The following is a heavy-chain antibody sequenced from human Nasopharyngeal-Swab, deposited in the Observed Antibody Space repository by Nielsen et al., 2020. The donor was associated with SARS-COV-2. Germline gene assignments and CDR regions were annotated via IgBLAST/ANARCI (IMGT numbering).Heavy chain of an antibody. CDR2: ISYDGSNK. J-gene: IGHJ6*02. Sequence: GGSLRLSCAASGFTFSSYGMHWVRQAPGKGLEWVAVISYDGSNKYYADSVKGRFTISRDNSKNTLYLQMNSLRAEDTAVYYCARNTYYDFWSGYHYGMDVWGRGTTVTVSS. CDR3: ARNTYYDFWSGYHYGMDV. V-gene: IGHV3-30*03. D-gene: IGHD3-3*01. CDR1: GFTFSSYG.